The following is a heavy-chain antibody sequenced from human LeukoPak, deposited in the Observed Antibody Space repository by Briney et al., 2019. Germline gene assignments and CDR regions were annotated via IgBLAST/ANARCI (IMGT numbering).Heavy chain of an antibody. CDR1: GGTFSSYA. CDR2: IIPIFGTA. D-gene: IGHD6-13*01. V-gene: IGHV1-69*01. J-gene: IGHJ5*02. CDR3: ARERSAAGIRWFDP. Sequence: SVKVSCKASGGTFSSYAISWVRQAPGQGLEWMGGIIPIFGTANYAQKFQGRVTITADESTSTAYMELSSLRSEDTAVYYCARERSAAGIRWFDPWGQGTLVTVSS.